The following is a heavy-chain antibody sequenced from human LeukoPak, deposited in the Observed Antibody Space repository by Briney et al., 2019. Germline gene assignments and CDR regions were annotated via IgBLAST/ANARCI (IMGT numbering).Heavy chain of an antibody. V-gene: IGHV4-61*02. CDR3: ARAPHGSGCDY. CDR2: IYSSGST. J-gene: IGHJ4*02. Sequence: SETLSLTCTVSGVSITSGYYYWSWIRQPAGKGLEWIGRIYSSGSTNYNPSLKSRVTISVDTSKNQFSLKLSSVTPEDTALYYCARAPHGSGCDYWGQGILVTVSS. D-gene: IGHD6-19*01. CDR1: GVSITSGYYY.